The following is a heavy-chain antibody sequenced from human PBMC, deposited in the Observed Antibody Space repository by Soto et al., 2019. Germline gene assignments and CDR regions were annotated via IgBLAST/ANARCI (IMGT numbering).Heavy chain of an antibody. V-gene: IGHV4-34*01. J-gene: IGHJ4*02. CDR1: GGSFSGYY. Sequence: SETLSLTCAVYGGSFSGYYWSWIRQPPGKGLEWIGEINHSGSTSYADSVKGRFTISRDNAKNTLYLQMNSLRAEDTAVYYCAREIRDGYNGYFDYWGQGTLVTVSS. CDR2: INHSGST. CDR3: AREIRDGYNGYFDY. D-gene: IGHD5-12*01.